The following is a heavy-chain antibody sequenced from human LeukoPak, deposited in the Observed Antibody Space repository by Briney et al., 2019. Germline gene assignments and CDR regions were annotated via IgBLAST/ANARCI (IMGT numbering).Heavy chain of an antibody. Sequence: GSLRLSCAASGFTFSDYYMSWIRQAPGKGLEWVSYISSSGSTIYYADSVKGRFTISRDNAKNSLYLQMNSLRAEDTAVYYCARDYDSPLQAFDIWGQGTMVTVSS. CDR1: GFTFSDYY. D-gene: IGHD3-22*01. J-gene: IGHJ3*02. CDR3: ARDYDSPLQAFDI. V-gene: IGHV3-11*01. CDR2: ISSSGSTI.